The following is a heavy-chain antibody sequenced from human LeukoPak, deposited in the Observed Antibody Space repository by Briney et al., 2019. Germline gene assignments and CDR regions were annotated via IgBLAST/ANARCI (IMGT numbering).Heavy chain of an antibody. J-gene: IGHJ4*02. CDR2: IAHHVSDI. D-gene: IGHD2-8*02. V-gene: IGHV3-30*02. CDR1: VFIFRISA. Sequence: GGPVTLSCAASVFIFRISAMQWVRQCTGKALDWVAYIAHHVSDIYYADSVKGRFTISRDNSRGTLYLQMNSLRPDDTALYYCAKDCSWSCTDWGQGTQVTVSS. CDR3: AKDCSWSCTD.